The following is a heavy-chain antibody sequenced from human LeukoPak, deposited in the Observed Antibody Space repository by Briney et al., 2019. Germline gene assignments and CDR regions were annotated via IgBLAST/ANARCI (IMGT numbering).Heavy chain of an antibody. D-gene: IGHD1-26*01. Sequence: GGSLRLSCAASGFTFSSYAISWVRQAPGQGLEWMGGIIPIFGTANYAQKFQGRVTITADKSTSTAYMELSSLRSEDTAVYYCARGLRGRKWEPADYWGQGTLVTVSS. CDR1: GFTFSSYA. V-gene: IGHV1-69*06. J-gene: IGHJ4*02. CDR2: IIPIFGTA. CDR3: ARGLRGRKWEPADY.